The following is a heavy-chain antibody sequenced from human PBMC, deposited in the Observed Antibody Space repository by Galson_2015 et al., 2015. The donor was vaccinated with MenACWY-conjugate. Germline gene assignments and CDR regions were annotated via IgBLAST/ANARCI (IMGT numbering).Heavy chain of an antibody. J-gene: IGHJ4*02. Sequence: SLRLSCAASGFTFTTYAMSWVRQAPGKGLEWVANIKEDGSEKYYAGSVKGRFTISRDNAKNSLYLQMNRLRDEDAAVYYCTRDVGDSWGQGTLVAVSS. D-gene: IGHD2-21*02. CDR3: TRDVGDS. CDR1: GFTFTTYA. V-gene: IGHV3-7*03. CDR2: IKEDGSEK.